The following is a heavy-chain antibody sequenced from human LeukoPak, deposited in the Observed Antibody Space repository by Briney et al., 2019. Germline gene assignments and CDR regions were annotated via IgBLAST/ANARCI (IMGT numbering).Heavy chain of an antibody. CDR1: GGSFSGYY. J-gene: IGHJ4*02. CDR2: INHSVST. CDR3: ARGSWAAAAHFDY. Sequence: SETLSLTCAVYGGSFSGYYWSWIRQPPGKGLEWIGEINHSVSTNYNPSLKSRVTISVDTSKNQFSLKLSSVTAADTAGYYCARGSWAAAAHFDYWGQGTLVTVSS. V-gene: IGHV4-34*01. D-gene: IGHD6-13*01.